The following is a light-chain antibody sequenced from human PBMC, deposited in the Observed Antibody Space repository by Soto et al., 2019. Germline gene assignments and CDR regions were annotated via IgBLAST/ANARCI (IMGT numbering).Light chain of an antibody. CDR2: GAS. V-gene: IGKV3-20*01. J-gene: IGKJ5*01. Sequence: EIVLTQSPGTLSLSPGERATLSWRASQSVSSNNLAWYQQKLGQPPRLLIYGASSRATGIPDRFSGSGSGTDFTLTISRLEPEDFAVYYCQQYGSSLITFGQGTRLEIK. CDR3: QQYGSSLIT. CDR1: QSVSSNN.